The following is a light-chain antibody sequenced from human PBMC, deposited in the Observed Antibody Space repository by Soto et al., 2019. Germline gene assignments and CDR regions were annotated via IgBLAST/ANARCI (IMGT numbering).Light chain of an antibody. V-gene: IGKV4-1*01. CDR1: QSIFYSSNNKNS. CDR2: WAS. Sequence: IVMTQSPDSLAVSLGERATINCKSSQSIFYSSNNKNSLAWYQHKPGQPPKLFIYWASTRESGVPDRFSGSGSGTEFTLTISSLQAEDVAFYYCQQYYSSPLITFGQGTRLEMK. J-gene: IGKJ5*01. CDR3: QQYYSSPLIT.